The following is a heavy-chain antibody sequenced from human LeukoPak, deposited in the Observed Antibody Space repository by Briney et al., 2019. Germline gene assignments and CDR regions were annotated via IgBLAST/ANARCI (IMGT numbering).Heavy chain of an antibody. D-gene: IGHD3-22*01. CDR3: ARARWLDY. Sequence: PSETLSLTSAVYGGSFSGYYWSWIRQPPGKGLEWIGEINHSGSTNYNPSLKSRVTISVDTSKNQFSLKLSSVTAADTAVYYCARARWLDYWGQGTLVTVSS. CDR2: INHSGST. J-gene: IGHJ4*02. V-gene: IGHV4-34*01. CDR1: GGSFSGYY.